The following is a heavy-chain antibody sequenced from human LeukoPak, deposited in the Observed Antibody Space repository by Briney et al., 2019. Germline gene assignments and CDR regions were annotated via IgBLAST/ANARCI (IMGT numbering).Heavy chain of an antibody. J-gene: IGHJ2*01. CDR2: IYYSGST. Sequence: SETLSLTCTVSGGSVSSGSYYWSWIRQPPGKGLEWIGYIYYSGSTYYNPSLKSRVTISVDTSKNQFSLKLSSVTAADTAVYYCARDGSTDSSADYYWYFDLWGRGTLVTVSS. CDR3: ARDGSTDSSADYYWYFDL. V-gene: IGHV4-61*01. D-gene: IGHD3-22*01. CDR1: GGSVSSGSYY.